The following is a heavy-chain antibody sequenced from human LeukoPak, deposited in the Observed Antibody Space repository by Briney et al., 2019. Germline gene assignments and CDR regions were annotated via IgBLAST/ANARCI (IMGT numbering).Heavy chain of an antibody. CDR3: AREILRGYSSGWYFGWFDP. D-gene: IGHD6-19*01. J-gene: IGHJ5*02. CDR1: GFTFSSHG. CDR2: ISGSGGNT. Sequence: GGSLRLSCAASGFTFSSHGMNWVRQAPGKGLEWVSGISGSGGNTYYADSVKGRFTISRDNAKNSLYLQMNSLRAEDTAVYYCAREILRGYSSGWYFGWFDPWGQGTLVTVSS. V-gene: IGHV3-48*01.